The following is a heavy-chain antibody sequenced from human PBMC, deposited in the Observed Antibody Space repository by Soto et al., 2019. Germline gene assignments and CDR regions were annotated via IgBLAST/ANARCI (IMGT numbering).Heavy chain of an antibody. D-gene: IGHD3-9*01. CDR2: ISSSGSTI. J-gene: IGHJ5*02. Sequence: GGSLRLSCAASGFTFSDYYVSWIRQAPGKGLEWVSYISSSGSTIYYADSVKGRFTISRDNAKNSLYLQMNSLRAEDTAVYYCARDPSGYDILTGYYRFHWFDPWGQGTLVTVSS. CDR3: ARDPSGYDILTGYYRFHWFDP. CDR1: GFTFSDYY. V-gene: IGHV3-11*01.